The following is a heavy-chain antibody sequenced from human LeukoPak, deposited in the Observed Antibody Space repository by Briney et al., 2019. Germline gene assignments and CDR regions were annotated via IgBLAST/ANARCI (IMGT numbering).Heavy chain of an antibody. V-gene: IGHV3-74*01. CDR1: GFTFSSYW. D-gene: IGHD6-6*01. CDR2: INTDGSST. Sequence: GSLRLSCAASGFTFSSYWMHWVRQAPGKGLVWVSRINTDGSSTSYADSVKGRFTISRDNAKNTLYLQMNSLRAEDTAVYYCARKSRYSSSYDYWGQGTQVTVSS. J-gene: IGHJ4*02. CDR3: ARKSRYSSSYDY.